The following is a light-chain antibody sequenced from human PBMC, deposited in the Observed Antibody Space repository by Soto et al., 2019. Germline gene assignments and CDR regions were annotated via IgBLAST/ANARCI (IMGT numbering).Light chain of an antibody. Sequence: DIQMTQSPSSLFASVGDRVTVTCRPSQPINNFLNWYHKKPEKAPKLLIYGASTLQSAVPSRFSGDGSGRTFTVTINSVQTEDFRIYYCHQSYSAPRTFGQG. V-gene: IGKV1-39*01. CDR2: GAS. CDR1: QPINNF. CDR3: HQSYSAPRT. J-gene: IGKJ1*01.